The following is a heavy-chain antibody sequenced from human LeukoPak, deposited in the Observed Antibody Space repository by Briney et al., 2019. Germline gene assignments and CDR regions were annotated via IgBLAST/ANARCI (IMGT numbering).Heavy chain of an antibody. Sequence: GGSLTLSCAASGFTFSSYSMHWVRHAPGKGLEWVAVISYDGSNNYYADSVRGRFTISRDNSKNTLYLQMNSLRAEDTAVYYCARDFEEYSGSYQAGYWGQGTLVTVSS. J-gene: IGHJ4*02. CDR2: ISYDGSNN. V-gene: IGHV3-30*04. CDR1: GFTFSSYS. D-gene: IGHD1-26*01. CDR3: ARDFEEYSGSYQAGY.